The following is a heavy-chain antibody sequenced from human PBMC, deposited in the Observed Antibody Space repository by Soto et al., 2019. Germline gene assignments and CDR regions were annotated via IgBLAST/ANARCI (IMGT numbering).Heavy chain of an antibody. CDR1: ALTLSSYG. CDR2: ISYDGSNK. Sequence: GSLRDAGAASALTLSSYGLHWVRQAPGKGLEWVAVISYDGSNKYYADAVKGRFTISRDNSKNTLYLQMNSLRAEDTAVYYCAKNSGNWFDPWGQGTLVTVSS. D-gene: IGHD1-26*01. CDR3: AKNSGNWFDP. J-gene: IGHJ5*02. V-gene: IGHV3-30*18.